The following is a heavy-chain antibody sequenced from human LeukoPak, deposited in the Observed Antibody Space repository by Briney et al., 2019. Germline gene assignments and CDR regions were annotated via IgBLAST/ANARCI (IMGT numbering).Heavy chain of an antibody. CDR2: IHYSGST. D-gene: IGHD5-12*01. J-gene: IGHJ4*02. CDR3: ARSRRGYSGYYYFDY. V-gene: IGHV4-59*12. Sequence: SETLSLTCIVSGGSISSYYWSWIRQPPGKGLEWIGYIHYSGSTSYNPSLKSRVTISVDTSKNQFSLKLSSVTAADTAVYYCARSRRGYSGYYYFDYWGQGTLVTVSS. CDR1: GGSISSYY.